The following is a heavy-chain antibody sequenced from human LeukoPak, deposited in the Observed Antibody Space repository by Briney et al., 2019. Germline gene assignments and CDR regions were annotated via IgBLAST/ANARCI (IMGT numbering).Heavy chain of an antibody. CDR2: IYYSGST. V-gene: IGHV4-59*12. D-gene: IGHD6-19*01. CDR1: GASLSSYY. Sequence: PSETLSLTCIVSGASLSSYYWGWVRPPPGKGRGWVGYIYYSGSTNYNPSLKSRVTISVDTSKNQFSLRLTSVTAADTAVYYCARGSYPGWYNGEFDYWGQGALVIVSS. CDR3: ARGSYPGWYNGEFDY. J-gene: IGHJ4*02.